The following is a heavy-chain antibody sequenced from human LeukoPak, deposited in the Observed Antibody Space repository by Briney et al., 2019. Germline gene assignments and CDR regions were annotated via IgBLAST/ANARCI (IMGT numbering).Heavy chain of an antibody. V-gene: IGHV3-21*01. CDR1: GFTFSSYS. J-gene: IGHJ4*02. D-gene: IGHD3-10*01. CDR2: ISSSSSYI. Sequence: GGSLRLSCAASGFTFSSYSMNWVRQAPGKGLEWVSSISSSSSYIYYADSVKGRFTISRDSAKNSLYLQMNSLRAEDTAVYYCARGRGGYYFDYWGQGTLVTVSS. CDR3: ARGRGGYYFDY.